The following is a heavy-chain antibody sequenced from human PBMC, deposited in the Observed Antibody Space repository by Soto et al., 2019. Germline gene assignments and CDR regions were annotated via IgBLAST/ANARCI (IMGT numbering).Heavy chain of an antibody. CDR1: GGSIRNGYYY. CDR3: ARWVEVSLHYFDY. J-gene: IGHJ4*02. Sequence: QVQLQESGPGLVKPSQTLSLTCTVSGGSIRNGYYYWSWVRQNPGKCLEWIGHIYHSGRTYYNPSLKSRVTISVDTSKNQFSLNLSSVTAADTAVYYCARWVEVSLHYFDYWGQGTPVTVSS. D-gene: IGHD2-15*01. V-gene: IGHV4-31*03. CDR2: IYHSGRT.